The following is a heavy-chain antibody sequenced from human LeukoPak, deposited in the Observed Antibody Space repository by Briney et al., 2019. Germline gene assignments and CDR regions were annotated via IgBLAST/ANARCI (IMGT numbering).Heavy chain of an antibody. CDR2: ISYDGSNK. J-gene: IGHJ4*02. V-gene: IGHV3-30*18. Sequence: GGSLRLSCAASGFTFSSYGMHWVRQAPGKGLEWVAVISYDGSNKYYADSVKGRFTTSRDNSKNTLYLQMNSLRAEDTAVYYCAKAPIDYWGQGTLVTVSS. CDR3: AKAPIDY. CDR1: GFTFSSYG.